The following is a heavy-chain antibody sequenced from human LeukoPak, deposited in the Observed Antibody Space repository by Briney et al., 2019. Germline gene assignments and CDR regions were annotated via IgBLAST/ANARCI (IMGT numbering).Heavy chain of an antibody. J-gene: IGHJ6*02. CDR1: GGTFTTYS. V-gene: IGHV1-69*04. Sequence: SVKVSCKASGGTFTTYSINWVRQAPGQGLEWMGRIIPVLDLANYAQNFQGRVTTTADKFTNSVYMELSSLRSEDTAVYYCARDQSSSSYEYYYGLDVWGQGTTVTVSS. CDR3: ARDQSSSSYEYYYGLDV. CDR2: IIPVLDLA. D-gene: IGHD2-2*01.